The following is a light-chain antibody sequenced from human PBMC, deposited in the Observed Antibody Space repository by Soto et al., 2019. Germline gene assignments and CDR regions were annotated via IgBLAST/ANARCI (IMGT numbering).Light chain of an antibody. Sequence: DIVMTQSPDSLAVSLGERATINCKSSQCVLYSSNNKNYLAWYQQRPGQPPKLLIYWASTRESGVPDRFSGSGSGTDFTLTITSLQAEDVAFYYCQQYDSTPPTFGQGTKLEIK. CDR2: WAS. J-gene: IGKJ2*01. CDR1: QCVLYSSNNKNY. CDR3: QQYDSTPPT. V-gene: IGKV4-1*01.